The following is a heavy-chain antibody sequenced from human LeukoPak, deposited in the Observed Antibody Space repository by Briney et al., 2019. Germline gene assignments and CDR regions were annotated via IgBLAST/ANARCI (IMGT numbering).Heavy chain of an antibody. J-gene: IGHJ4*02. V-gene: IGHV3-7*01. D-gene: IGHD3-10*01. CDR2: IKLDGSEK. CDR3: ARGGGSYGLGSYVFDY. CDR1: GFTFSGYW. Sequence: GGSLRLSCAASGFTFSGYWMSWVRQAPGKGLEWVANIKLDGSEKYYVDSVKGRFTISRDNAKNSLHLQMNSLRAEDTAVYYCARGGGSYGLGSYVFDYWGQGTLVTVSS.